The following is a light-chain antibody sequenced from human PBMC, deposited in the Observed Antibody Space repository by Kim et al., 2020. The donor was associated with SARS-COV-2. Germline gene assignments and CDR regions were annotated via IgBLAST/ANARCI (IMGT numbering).Light chain of an antibody. CDR2: GAS. V-gene: IGKV3-15*01. Sequence: VSPGERATLSCRASQSVSSTLAWYQQRPGQAPRLLISGASTRATGIPARFSGSGSGTEFTLTISSLQSEDFAVYYCQQYNNWPPTFGQGTKMEIK. CDR3: QQYNNWPPT. J-gene: IGKJ1*01. CDR1: QSVSST.